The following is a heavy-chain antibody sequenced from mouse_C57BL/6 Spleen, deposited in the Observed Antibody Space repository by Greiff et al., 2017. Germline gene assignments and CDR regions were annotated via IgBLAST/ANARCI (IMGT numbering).Heavy chain of an antibody. V-gene: IGHV5-9-1*02. CDR3: TRSFTTVVPFDY. D-gene: IGHD1-1*01. Sequence: EVKLQESGEGLVKPGGSLKLSCAASGFTFSSYAMSWVRQTPEKRLEWVAYISSGGDYIYYADTVKGRFTISRDNARNTLYLQMSSLKSEDTAMXYCTRSFTTVVPFDYWGQGTTLTVAS. J-gene: IGHJ2*01. CDR1: GFTFSSYA. CDR2: ISSGGDYI.